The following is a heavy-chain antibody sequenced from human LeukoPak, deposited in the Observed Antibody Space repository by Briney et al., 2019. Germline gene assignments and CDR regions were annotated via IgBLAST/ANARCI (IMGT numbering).Heavy chain of an antibody. D-gene: IGHD5-12*01. J-gene: IGHJ4*02. CDR1: GFTFSNYA. V-gene: IGHV3-23*01. CDR3: AKWTAVPTNDY. CDR2: ISGSGGTA. Sequence: PGGSLRLSCAASGFTFSNYAMSWVRQAPGKGLEWVSAISGSGGTAYYADSVKGRVTISSDDSKNTLWLQMTSLRAEDTAVYYCAKWTAVPTNDYWGQGTLVTVSS.